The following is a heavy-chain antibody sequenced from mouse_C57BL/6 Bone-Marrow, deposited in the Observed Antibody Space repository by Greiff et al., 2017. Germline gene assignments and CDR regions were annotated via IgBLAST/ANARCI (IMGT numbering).Heavy chain of an antibody. CDR1: GYSITSDY. J-gene: IGHJ4*01. Sequence: EVQLVESGPGLAKPSQTLSLTCSVTGYSITSDYWNWIRKFPGNKLEYMGYISYSGSTYYNPSLKSRISITRDTSKNQYYLQLNSVTTEDTATYYCARSPYDYDVRELYYYAMDYWGQGTSVTVSS. CDR2: ISYSGST. CDR3: ARSPYDYDVRELYYYAMDY. V-gene: IGHV3-8*01. D-gene: IGHD2-4*01.